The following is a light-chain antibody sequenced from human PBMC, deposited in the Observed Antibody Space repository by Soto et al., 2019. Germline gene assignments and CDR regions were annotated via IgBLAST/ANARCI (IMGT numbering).Light chain of an antibody. J-gene: IGKJ1*01. CDR3: QQSYSTPVGT. CDR1: QSISSY. CDR2: AAS. V-gene: IGKV1-39*01. Sequence: DIQMTQSPSSLSASVGDRVTSTCRASQSISSYLNWYQQKPGKAPKLLIYAASSLQSGVPSRFSGSGSGTDFTLTISSLQPEDFATYYCQQSYSTPVGTFGQGTTVDIK.